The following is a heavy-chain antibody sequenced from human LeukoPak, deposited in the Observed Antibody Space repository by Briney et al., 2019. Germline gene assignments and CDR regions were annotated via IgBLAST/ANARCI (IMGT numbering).Heavy chain of an antibody. CDR1: GFTFSSYA. J-gene: IGHJ4*02. Sequence: PGGSLRLSCAASGFTFSSYAMSWVRQAPGKGLEWVAFIRYDGSNKYYADSVKGRFTISRDNSKNTLYLQMNSLRAEDTAVYYCAKDTLGMGGHLDYWGQGTLVTVSS. CDR2: IRYDGSNK. V-gene: IGHV3-30*02. D-gene: IGHD7-27*01. CDR3: AKDTLGMGGHLDY.